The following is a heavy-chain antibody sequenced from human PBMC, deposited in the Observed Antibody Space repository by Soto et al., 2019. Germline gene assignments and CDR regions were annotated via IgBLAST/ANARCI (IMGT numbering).Heavy chain of an antibody. CDR2: IYYSGST. CDR3: ARHSIYYGLPVHYYMDV. D-gene: IGHD4-17*01. J-gene: IGHJ6*03. Sequence: SETLSLTCTVSGGSISSYYWSWIRQPPGKGLEWIGYIYYSGSTNYNPSLKSRVTISVDTSKNQFSLKLSSVTAADTAVYYCARHSIYYGLPVHYYMDVRGTGTMVTVSS. V-gene: IGHV4-59*08. CDR1: GGSISSYY.